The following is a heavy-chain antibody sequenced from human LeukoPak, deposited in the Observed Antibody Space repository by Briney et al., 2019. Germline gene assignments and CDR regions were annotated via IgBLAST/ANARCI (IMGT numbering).Heavy chain of an antibody. Sequence: PSETLSLTCTGSGGSISRYYWIWIRQPPGKGLEWIGYIYYSGSTNYNPSLKSRVTISVDTSKNQFSLKLSSVTAADTAVYYCARHMGLGYSYGYPYFDYWGHGTLVTVSS. CDR3: ARHMGLGYSYGYPYFDY. D-gene: IGHD5-18*01. CDR1: GGSISRYY. V-gene: IGHV4-59*08. CDR2: IYYSGST. J-gene: IGHJ4*01.